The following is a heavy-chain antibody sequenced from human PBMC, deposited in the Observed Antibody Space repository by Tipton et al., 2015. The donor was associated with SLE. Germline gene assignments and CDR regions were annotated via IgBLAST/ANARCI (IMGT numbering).Heavy chain of an antibody. Sequence: TLSLTCTVSGGSFSSYYWSWIRQPPGKGLEWIGYIYYSGSTNYNPSLKSRVTISVDTSKHQFSLKLSSVTAADTAVYYCARKLRPGFGELSPDYAFDIWGQGTMVTVSS. CDR1: GGSFSSYY. CDR3: ARKLRPGFGELSPDYAFDI. J-gene: IGHJ3*02. CDR2: IYYSGST. D-gene: IGHD3-10*01. V-gene: IGHV4-59*01.